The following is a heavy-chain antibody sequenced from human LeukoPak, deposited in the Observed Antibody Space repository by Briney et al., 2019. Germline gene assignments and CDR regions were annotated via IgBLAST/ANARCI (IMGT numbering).Heavy chain of an antibody. D-gene: IGHD3-10*01. J-gene: IGHJ4*02. CDR2: INSDGSST. CDR1: GFTFSSYW. Sequence: GGSLRLSCAASGFTFSSYWMHWVRQAPGKGLVWVSRINSDGSSTNYADSVKGRFTISRDNSKNTLYLQMNSLRAEDTAVYYCAKESYITMVRGGDYWGQGTLVTVSS. CDR3: AKESYITMVRGGDY. V-gene: IGHV3-74*01.